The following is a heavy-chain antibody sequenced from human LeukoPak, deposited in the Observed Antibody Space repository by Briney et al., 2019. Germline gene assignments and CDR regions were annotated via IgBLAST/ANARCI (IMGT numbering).Heavy chain of an antibody. Sequence: PGGSLRLSCAASGFTFSSYAMTWVRQAPGKGLEWVSAISGSGGSTYYADSVKGRFTISRDNAKNSLYLQMNSLRAEDTAVYYCARYSSGWYEGIWFDPWGQGTLVTVSS. V-gene: IGHV3-23*01. J-gene: IGHJ5*02. D-gene: IGHD6-19*01. CDR3: ARYSSGWYEGIWFDP. CDR2: ISGSGGST. CDR1: GFTFSSYA.